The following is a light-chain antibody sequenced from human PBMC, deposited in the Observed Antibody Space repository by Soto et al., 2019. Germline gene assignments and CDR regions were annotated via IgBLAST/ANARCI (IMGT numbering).Light chain of an antibody. CDR3: QQSYSTPRT. J-gene: IGKJ1*01. CDR1: QSISNY. V-gene: IGKV1-39*01. Sequence: DIQMTQSPSSLSASVGDRVTITCRASQSISNYLNWYQQKPGKAPKLLIYAASTLQSGVPSRFSGSASGTDFTLTISSLQPEDFATYYCQQSYSTPRTFGQGTKVDIK. CDR2: AAS.